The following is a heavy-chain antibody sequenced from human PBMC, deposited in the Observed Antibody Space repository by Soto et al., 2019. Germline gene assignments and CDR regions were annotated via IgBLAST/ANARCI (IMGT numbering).Heavy chain of an antibody. CDR2: MNPNSGNT. D-gene: IGHD6-19*01. CDR1: GYTLTSYD. CDR3: ARGKYSSGWYSWFDP. Sequence: SVKVACTASGYTLTSYDINWVRQATGQGLEWMGWMNPNSGNTGYAQKFRGRVTMARNTSISTAYMELSSLRSEDTAVYYCARGKYSSGWYSWFDPWGQGTLVTVSS. V-gene: IGHV1-8*01. J-gene: IGHJ5*02.